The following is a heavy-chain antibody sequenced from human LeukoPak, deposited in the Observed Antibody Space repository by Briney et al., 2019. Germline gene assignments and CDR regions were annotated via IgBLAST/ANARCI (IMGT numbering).Heavy chain of an antibody. CDR2: IYDSGST. Sequence: SETLSLTCTVSGDSISSNYWNWIRQPPGKRLVWIGYIYDSGSTNYNPSLWGRVAISVDTSKNRFSLKLSSVTAADTAVYYCARHGDSSGYYFLDYWGQGTLVTVSS. J-gene: IGHJ4*02. CDR1: GDSISSNY. CDR3: ARHGDSSGYYFLDY. V-gene: IGHV4-59*08. D-gene: IGHD3-22*01.